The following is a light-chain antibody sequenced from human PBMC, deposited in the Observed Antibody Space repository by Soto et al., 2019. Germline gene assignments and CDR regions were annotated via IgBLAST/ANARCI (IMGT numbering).Light chain of an antibody. V-gene: IGLV2-14*01. CDR1: SSDVGGYNY. CDR3: SSYKSSSPQV. Sequence: QSALTQPASVSGSPGQSITISCTGTSSDVGGYNYVSWYQQHPGKAPKLMIFEVSNRPSGVSNRFSGSKSGNTASLTISGLQAEGEADYYRSSYKSSSPQVFRGGTQLTVL. CDR2: EVS. J-gene: IGLJ3*02.